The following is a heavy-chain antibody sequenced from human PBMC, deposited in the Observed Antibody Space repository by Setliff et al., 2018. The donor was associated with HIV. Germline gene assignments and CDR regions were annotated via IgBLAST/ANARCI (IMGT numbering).Heavy chain of an antibody. CDR2: ISPYSRIT. CDR3: ARGRNYNSGMDV. D-gene: IGHD3-10*01. Sequence: ASVKVSCKASGYSFTSYGIGWVRQAPGQGLEWIGWISPYSRITNYAPKFRDRVTMTTETSTNTAYLEVRSLSSDDSAVYYCARGRNYNSGMDVWGQGTTVTVSS. CDR1: GYSFTSYG. J-gene: IGHJ6*02. V-gene: IGHV1-18*01.